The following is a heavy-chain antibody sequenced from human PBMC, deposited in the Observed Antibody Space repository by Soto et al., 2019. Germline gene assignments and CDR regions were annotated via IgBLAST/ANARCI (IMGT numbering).Heavy chain of an antibody. V-gene: IGHV4-31*03. CDR3: AREGKYCTNGVCYAPRASRGYYYYGMDV. CDR1: GGSISSGGYY. D-gene: IGHD2-8*01. J-gene: IGHJ6*02. CDR2: IYYSGST. Sequence: SETLSLTCTVSGGSISSGGYYWSWIRQHPGKGLEWIGYIYYSGSTYYNPSLKSRVTISVDTSKNQFSLKLSSVTAADTAVYYCAREGKYCTNGVCYAPRASRGYYYYGMDVWGQGTTVT.